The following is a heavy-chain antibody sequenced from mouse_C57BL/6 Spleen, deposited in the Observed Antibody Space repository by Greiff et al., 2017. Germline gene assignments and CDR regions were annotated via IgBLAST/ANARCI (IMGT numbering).Heavy chain of an antibody. CDR1: GYSITSGYD. J-gene: IGHJ3*01. Sequence: DVMLVESGPGMVKPSQSLSLTCTVTGYSITSGYDWHWIRHFPGNKLEWMGYISYSGSTNYNPSLKSRISITHDTSKNHFFLKLNSVTTEDTATYYCARDQGGSSAWFAYWGQGTLVTVSA. CDR3: ARDQGGSSAWFAY. V-gene: IGHV3-1*01. CDR2: ISYSGST. D-gene: IGHD3-1*01.